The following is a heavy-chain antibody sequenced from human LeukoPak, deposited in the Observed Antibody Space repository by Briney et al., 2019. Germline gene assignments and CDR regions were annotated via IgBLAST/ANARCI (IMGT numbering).Heavy chain of an antibody. CDR2: IRQDGNEM. J-gene: IGHJ5*02. CDR3: ASAKVELGQRAYNWFDP. V-gene: IGHV3-7*01. D-gene: IGHD1/OR15-1a*01. Sequence: GGSLRLSCAASGFSFSTFWMTWVRRPPGGGLEWLANIRQDGNEMYYVDSVKGRFTISRDNAKNSLYLQMNKLRPEDTATYYCASAKVELGQRAYNWFDPWGQGTLVTVSS. CDR1: GFSFSTFW.